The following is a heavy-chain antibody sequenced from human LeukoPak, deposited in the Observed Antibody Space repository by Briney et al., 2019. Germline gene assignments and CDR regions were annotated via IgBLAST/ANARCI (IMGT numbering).Heavy chain of an antibody. CDR3: ARSWDTAMVSYFDY. CDR1: GRTFSSYA. CDR2: IIPIFGTA. V-gene: IGHV1-69*13. Sequence: SVKVSCKASGRTFSSYAISWVRQAPGQGLEWMGGIIPIFGTANYAQKFQGRVTITADESTSTAYMELSSLRSEDTAVYYCARSWDTAMVSYFDYWGQGTLVTVSS. J-gene: IGHJ4*02. D-gene: IGHD5-18*01.